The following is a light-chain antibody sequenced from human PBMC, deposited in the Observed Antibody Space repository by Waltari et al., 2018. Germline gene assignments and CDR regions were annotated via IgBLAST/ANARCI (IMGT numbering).Light chain of an antibody. V-gene: IGLV2-14*01. CDR3: SSFTSSSTLRV. CDR1: SSDVGGYNY. Sequence: QSALTQPASVSGSPGQSLTISCTGTSSDVGGYNYVSWYQQHPGKAPKLMIYDVTKRPSGVSTRFSGSKSGNTASLTISGLQAEDEADYYCSSFTSSSTLRVFGGGTKLTVL. CDR2: DVT. J-gene: IGLJ3*02.